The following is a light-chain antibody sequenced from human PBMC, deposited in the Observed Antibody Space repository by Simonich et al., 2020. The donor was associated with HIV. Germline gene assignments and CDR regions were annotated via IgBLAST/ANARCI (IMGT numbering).Light chain of an antibody. V-gene: IGKV3D-20*01. J-gene: IGKJ4*01. CDR3: QQYGGT. CDR1: QSVSSSY. Sequence: IVLTQSPGTLSLFPGERATLSCRASQSVSSSYLAWYQQKPGLAPRLLIYDASSRATGIPDRFSGSGSGTDFTLTISRLEPEDFAVYYCQQYGGTFGGGTKVEIK. CDR2: DAS.